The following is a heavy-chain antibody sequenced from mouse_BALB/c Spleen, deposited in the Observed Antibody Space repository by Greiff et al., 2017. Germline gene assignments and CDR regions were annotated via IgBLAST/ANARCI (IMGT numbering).Heavy chain of an antibody. Sequence: VQLQESGPELVKPGASVKISCKASGYSFTSYYIHWVKQRPGQGLEWIGWIFPGSGNTKYNEKFKGKATLTADTSSSTAYMQLSSLTSEDSAVYFCARSEFHFDYWGQGTTLTVSS. CDR1: GYSFTSYY. CDR2: IFPGSGNT. V-gene: IGHV1-66*01. CDR3: ARSEFHFDY. J-gene: IGHJ2*01.